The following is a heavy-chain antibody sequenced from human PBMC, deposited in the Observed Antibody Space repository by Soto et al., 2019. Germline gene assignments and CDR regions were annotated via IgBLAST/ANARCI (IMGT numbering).Heavy chain of an antibody. CDR2: ISSSSSTI. D-gene: IGHD3-22*01. CDR1: GFTFSSYS. J-gene: IGHJ4*02. V-gene: IGHV3-48*02. CDR3: ARGLYYYDSSGYLGY. Sequence: EVQLVESGGGLVQPGGSLRLSCAASGFTFSSYSMNWVRQAPGKGLEWVSYISSSSSTIYYADSVKGRFTISRDNAKNSLYLENNSLRDEGTAVYYCARGLYYYDSSGYLGYWGQGTLVTVSS.